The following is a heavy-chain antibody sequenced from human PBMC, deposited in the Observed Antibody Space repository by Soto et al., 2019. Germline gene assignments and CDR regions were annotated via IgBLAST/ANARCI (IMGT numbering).Heavy chain of an antibody. CDR3: AYSRYTGRGVGY. V-gene: IGHV2-5*02. CDR1: GFSLSTSGVG. Sequence: QITLKESGPTLVKRTQTLTLTCTFSGFSLSTSGVGGCWIRQPPGTALEWLALIYWDDDKRYSPSLKSRLTITKDTSKNQVVLTMTNMDPVDTATYYCAYSRYTGRGVGYWGQGTLVTVSS. CDR2: IYWDDDK. D-gene: IGHD3-10*01. J-gene: IGHJ4*02.